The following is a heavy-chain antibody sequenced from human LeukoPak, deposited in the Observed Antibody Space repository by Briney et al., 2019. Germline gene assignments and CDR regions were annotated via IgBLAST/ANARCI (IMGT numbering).Heavy chain of an antibody. V-gene: IGHV3-30*18. CDR3: AKGSKEVLFTRDHYMDV. Sequence: PGGSLRLSCEASGFTFSSYGMHWVRQAPGKGLEWVAVISYDGSNKYYADSVKGRFTISRDNSKNTLYLQMNSLRAEDTAVYYCAKGSKEVLFTRDHYMDVWGKGTTVTMSS. CDR1: GFTFSSYG. CDR2: ISYDGSNK. D-gene: IGHD3-3*01. J-gene: IGHJ6*03.